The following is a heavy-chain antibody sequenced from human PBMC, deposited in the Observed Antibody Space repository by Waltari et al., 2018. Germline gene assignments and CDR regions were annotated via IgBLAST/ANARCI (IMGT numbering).Heavy chain of an antibody. CDR1: GGSISSSSYY. CDR3: ARQGYYDFWSIDY. Sequence: QLQLQESGPGLVKPSETLSLTCTVSGGSISSSSYYWGWLRQPPGKGLEWIGSIYYSGSTYYNPSLKSRVTISVDTSKNQFSLKLSSVTAADTAVYYCARQGYYDFWSIDYWGQGTLVTVSS. CDR2: IYYSGST. V-gene: IGHV4-39*01. J-gene: IGHJ4*02. D-gene: IGHD3-3*01.